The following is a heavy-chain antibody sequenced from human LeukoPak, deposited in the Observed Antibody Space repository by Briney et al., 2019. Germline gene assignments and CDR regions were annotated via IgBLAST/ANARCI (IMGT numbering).Heavy chain of an antibody. CDR1: GGSISSYY. V-gene: IGHV4-59*01. Sequence: PSETLSLTCSVSGGSISSYYWSWIRQPPGKGLEWIGYMHYSGSTNYNPSLKSRVTISLDTSKNQFSLKLSSVTAADTAVYYCARFNKIWEYFDYWGRGTLVTVSS. D-gene: IGHD1-26*01. CDR3: ARFNKIWEYFDY. J-gene: IGHJ4*02. CDR2: MHYSGST.